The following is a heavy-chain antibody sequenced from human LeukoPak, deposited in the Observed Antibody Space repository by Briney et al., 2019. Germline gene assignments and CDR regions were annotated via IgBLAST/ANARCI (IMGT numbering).Heavy chain of an antibody. J-gene: IGHJ4*02. CDR2: ISGGGGST. Sequence: GGSLRLSYAASGSSFSSYAMSWVRQSPGKGLEWVSAISGGGGSTHYADSVKGRFTISRDNSKNTLYLQMNSLRADDTAVYYCAKFFDILTGYFDSWGQGTLVTVSS. CDR3: AKFFDILTGYFDS. V-gene: IGHV3-23*01. D-gene: IGHD3-9*01. CDR1: GSSFSSYA.